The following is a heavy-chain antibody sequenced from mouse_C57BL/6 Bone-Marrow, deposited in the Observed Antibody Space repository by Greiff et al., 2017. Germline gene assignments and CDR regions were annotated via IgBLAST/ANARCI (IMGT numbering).Heavy chain of an antibody. J-gene: IGHJ3*01. D-gene: IGHD1-1*01. V-gene: IGHV1-5*01. Sequence: EVQLQQSGTVLARPGASVKMSCKTSGYTFTSYWMHWVKQRPGQGLEWIGAIYPGNSDTSYNQKFKGKVKLTAVTSASTAYMGLSSLTNEDSAVYYCTRRGDYYGSPAWFAYWGQGTLVTVSA. CDR1: GYTFTSYW. CDR2: IYPGNSDT. CDR3: TRRGDYYGSPAWFAY.